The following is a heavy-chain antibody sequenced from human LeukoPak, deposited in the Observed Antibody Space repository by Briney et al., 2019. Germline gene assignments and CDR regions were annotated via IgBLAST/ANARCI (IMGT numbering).Heavy chain of an antibody. V-gene: IGHV3-30-3*01. J-gene: IGHJ5*02. Sequence: GGSLRLSCAASGFTFSSYAMHWVRQAPGKGLEWVAVISYDGSNKYYADSVKGRFTISRDNSKNTLYLQMNSLRAEDTAVYYCARALVEYQLLGWFDPWGQGTLVTVSS. D-gene: IGHD2-2*01. CDR3: ARALVEYQLLGWFDP. CDR2: ISYDGSNK. CDR1: GFTFSSYA.